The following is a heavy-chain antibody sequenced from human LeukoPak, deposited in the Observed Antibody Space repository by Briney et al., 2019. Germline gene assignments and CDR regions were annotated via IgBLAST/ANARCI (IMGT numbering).Heavy chain of an antibody. CDR1: GGTFSSYA. J-gene: IGHJ4*02. D-gene: IGHD3-22*01. Sequence: ASVKVSCKASGGTFSSYAISWVRQAPGQELEWMGGIIPIFGTANYAQKFQGRVTITTDESTSTAYMELSSLRSEDTAVYYCARYGRGGYYYDSSGYGPLDYWGQGTLVTVSS. CDR2: IIPIFGTA. CDR3: ARYGRGGYYYDSSGYGPLDY. V-gene: IGHV1-69*05.